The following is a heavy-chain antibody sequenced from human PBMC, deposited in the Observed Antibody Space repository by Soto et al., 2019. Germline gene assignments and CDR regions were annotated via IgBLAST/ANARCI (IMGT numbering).Heavy chain of an antibody. V-gene: IGHV3-21*01. Sequence: EVQLVESGGGLVKPGGSLRLSCAASGFTFSSYSMNWVRQAPGKGLEWVSSISSSSSYIYYADSVKGRFTISRDNAKNSLYLQMNSLRAEDTAVYYWARDTYDFWSGSGNYFDYWGQGTLVTVSS. CDR3: ARDTYDFWSGSGNYFDY. J-gene: IGHJ4*02. CDR2: ISSSSSYI. CDR1: GFTFSSYS. D-gene: IGHD3-3*01.